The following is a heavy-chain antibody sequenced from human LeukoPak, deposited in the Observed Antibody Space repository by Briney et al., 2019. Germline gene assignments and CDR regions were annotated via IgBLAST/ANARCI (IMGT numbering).Heavy chain of an antibody. CDR2: VTDTGGNT. Sequence: GGSLRLSCAASGFTFSSYAMTWVCQAPVKGLEWLSVVTDTGGNTYHADSVKGRFTISRDNSKNTVYLEMNSLRVEDTAVYYCAKGTVRSCSGPSCYPLDSWGQGTLVTVSS. V-gene: IGHV3-23*01. D-gene: IGHD2-15*01. J-gene: IGHJ4*02. CDR3: AKGTVRSCSGPSCYPLDS. CDR1: GFTFSSYA.